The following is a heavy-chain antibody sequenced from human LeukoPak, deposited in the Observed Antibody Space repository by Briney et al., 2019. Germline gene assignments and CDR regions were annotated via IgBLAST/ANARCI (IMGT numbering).Heavy chain of an antibody. V-gene: IGHV1-2*02. D-gene: IGHD4-17*01. J-gene: IGHJ4*02. CDR3: ARVPLIEGDYPYDY. Sequence: RASVKVSCKASGYTFTGYYTHWVRQAPGQGLEWMGWINPNSGGTNYALKFQGRVTMTRDTSISTAYTELSRLRSDDTAVYYCARVPLIEGDYPYDYWGQGTLVTVSS. CDR1: GYTFTGYY. CDR2: INPNSGGT.